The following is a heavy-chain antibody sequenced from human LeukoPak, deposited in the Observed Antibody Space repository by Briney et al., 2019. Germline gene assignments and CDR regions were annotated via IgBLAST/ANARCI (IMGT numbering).Heavy chain of an antibody. CDR1: GFTFSSYA. J-gene: IGHJ4*02. D-gene: IGHD2-2*01. Sequence: GGPLRLSCAASGFTFSSYAMSWVRQAPGKGLEWVSAISGSGGSTYYADSVKGRFTISRDNSKNTLYLQMNSLRAEDTAVYYCAKHRLKNIVVVPAAMPADDYWGQGTLVTVSS. CDR2: ISGSGGST. V-gene: IGHV3-23*01. CDR3: AKHRLKNIVVVPAAMPADDY.